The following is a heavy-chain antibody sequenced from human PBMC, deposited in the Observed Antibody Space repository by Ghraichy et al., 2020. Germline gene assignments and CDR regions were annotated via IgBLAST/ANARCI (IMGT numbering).Heavy chain of an antibody. CDR3: ARGGELVPAGLYYYYGMDV. J-gene: IGHJ6*02. CDR1: GGSFSGYY. V-gene: IGHV4-34*01. D-gene: IGHD2-2*01. Sequence: SQTLSLTCAVYGGSFSGYYWSWIRQPPGKGLEWIGEINHSGSTNYNPSLKSRVTISVDTSKNQFSLKLSSVTAADTAVYYCARGGELVPAGLYYYYGMDVWGQGTTVTVSS. CDR2: INHSGST.